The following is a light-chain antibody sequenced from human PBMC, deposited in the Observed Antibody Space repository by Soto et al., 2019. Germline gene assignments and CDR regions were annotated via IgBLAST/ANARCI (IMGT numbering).Light chain of an antibody. J-gene: IGKJ1*01. CDR2: DAS. CDR3: PQYNSPT. V-gene: IGKV1-5*01. CDR1: QSISSW. Sequence: IQMTQSPSTLSASVGDRVTITCRASQSISSWLAWYQQKPGKAPKLLIYDASSLESGVPSRFSGSGSGTPFPPTLSSLPPHDFATYSSPQYNSPTFGQGTKVDIK.